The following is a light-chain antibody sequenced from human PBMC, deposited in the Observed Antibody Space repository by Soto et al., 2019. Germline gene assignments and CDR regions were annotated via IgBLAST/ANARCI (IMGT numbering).Light chain of an antibody. V-gene: IGKV3-20*01. Sequence: ELVLTESPGTMSFAPVERATLSCRASHSVSSSYLAWYQQKPVQGPSLLIYGSSSRATGIPDRFSGSGSGTDFTLTISSLQPDDFATYYCQQYNSYWTFGPGTKV. CDR1: HSVSSSY. CDR2: GSS. CDR3: QQYNSYWT. J-gene: IGKJ1*01.